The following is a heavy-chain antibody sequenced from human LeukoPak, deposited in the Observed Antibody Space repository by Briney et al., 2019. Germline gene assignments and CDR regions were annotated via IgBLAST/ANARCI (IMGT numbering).Heavy chain of an antibody. V-gene: IGHV3-74*01. D-gene: IGHD3-10*01. CDR1: GFTFSSYW. Sequence: GGSLRLSCAASGFTFSSYWMHGVRQAPGKGLVWVSRINSDGSSTSYADSVKGRFTISRDNAKNTLYQQMNSLRAEDTAVYYCARVLLWFGESDFDYWGQGTLVTVSS. CDR2: INSDGSST. J-gene: IGHJ4*02. CDR3: ARVLLWFGESDFDY.